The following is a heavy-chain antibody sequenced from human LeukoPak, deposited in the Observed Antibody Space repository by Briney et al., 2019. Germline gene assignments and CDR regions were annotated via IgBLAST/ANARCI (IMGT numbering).Heavy chain of an antibody. V-gene: IGHV1-69*13. J-gene: IGHJ5*02. CDR2: IIPIFGTA. CDR3: ARDHSSGWYDQVYNWFDP. D-gene: IGHD6-19*01. Sequence: GASVKVSCKASGGTFSSYAISWVRQAPGQGLEWMGGIIPIFGTANYAQKFQGRVTITADESTSTAYMELSSLRSEDTAVYYCARDHSSGWYDQVYNWFDPWGQGTLVTVSS. CDR1: GGTFSSYA.